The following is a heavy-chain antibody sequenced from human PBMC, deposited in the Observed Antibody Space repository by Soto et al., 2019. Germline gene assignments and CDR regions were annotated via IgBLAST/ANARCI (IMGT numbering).Heavy chain of an antibody. CDR1: GASIGSYCCC. J-gene: IGHJ4*02. V-gene: IGHV4-31*03. CDR3: ARSPGYYFDY. CDR2: IYYSGIT. Sequence: QVQLQQSGPGLVKPSQTLSLTCTVSGASIGSYCCCWSRIRPHPGKGLEWIGYIYYSGITYYNPSLKSRVTISVDTSKNQFSLKLSSVTAADTAVYYCARSPGYYFDYWGQGTLVTVSS.